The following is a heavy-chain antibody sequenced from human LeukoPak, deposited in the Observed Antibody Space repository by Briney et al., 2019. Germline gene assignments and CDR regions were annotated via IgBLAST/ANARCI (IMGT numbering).Heavy chain of an antibody. J-gene: IGHJ5*02. CDR2: IKQDGSEK. Sequence: QPGGSLRLYCAASGFTFSSYWMSWVRQAPGKGLEWVANIKQDGSEKYYVDSVKGRFTISRDNAKNSLYLQMDRLRVDDTVVYYCARGPPPNYYDCTSWFGPWGQGTRVTVSS. D-gene: IGHD3-22*01. CDR3: ARGPPPNYYDCTSWFGP. CDR1: GFTFSSYW. V-gene: IGHV3-7*03.